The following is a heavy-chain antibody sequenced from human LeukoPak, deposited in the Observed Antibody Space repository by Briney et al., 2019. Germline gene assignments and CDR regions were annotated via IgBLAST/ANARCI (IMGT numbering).Heavy chain of an antibody. CDR3: ARVGQPNRWLGGVIVINPPGPTRNWFDP. CDR1: GFTFSSYG. Sequence: PGGSLRLSCAASGFTFSSYGMHWVRQAPGKGLEWVAVITYDGSNKYYANSVKGRFTISRDNSKNTLYLQMNSLRAEDTAVYYCARVGQPNRWLGGVIVINPPGPTRNWFDPWGQGTLVTVSS. V-gene: IGHV3-30*03. D-gene: IGHD3-16*02. CDR2: ITYDGSNK. J-gene: IGHJ5*02.